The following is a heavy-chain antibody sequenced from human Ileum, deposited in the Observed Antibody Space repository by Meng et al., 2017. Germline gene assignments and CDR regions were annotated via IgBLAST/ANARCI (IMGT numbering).Heavy chain of an antibody. V-gene: IGHV4-34*01. Sequence: QVQLQQWGAGLLKPSETLSLTCVVYGGSFSANYWTWIRQPPGKGLEWIGEINHNGNTNYKPSLKSRVTISVDTSKKQFSLRLTSVTAADTVVYYCASARYDNWGQGTLVTVSS. CDR1: GGSFSANY. CDR2: INHNGNT. J-gene: IGHJ4*02. CDR3: ASARYDN.